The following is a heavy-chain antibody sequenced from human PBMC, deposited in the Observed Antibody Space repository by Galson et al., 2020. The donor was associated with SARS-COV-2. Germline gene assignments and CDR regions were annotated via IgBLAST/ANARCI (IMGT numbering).Heavy chain of an antibody. CDR1: GFTFTNYA. V-gene: IGHV3-30*04. J-gene: IGHJ3*02. CDR3: TRDVSGGASDI. D-gene: IGHD1-26*01. Sequence: QLGESLKISCAASGFTFTNYAMHWVRQAPGKGLELLTVISHDGKIQVYADSVKGRFTISRDNSGNMVFLQIVSLRPDDTALYYCTRDVSGGASDIWGQGTMVTVSS. CDR2: ISHDGKIQ.